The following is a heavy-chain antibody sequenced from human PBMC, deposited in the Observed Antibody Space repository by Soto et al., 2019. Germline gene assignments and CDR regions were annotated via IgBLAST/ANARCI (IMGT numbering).Heavy chain of an antibody. D-gene: IGHD6-19*01. CDR2: ISSSSSYI. V-gene: IGHV3-21*01. CDR1: GFTFSSYS. CDR3: ARDPTAGIAVAESGFDI. J-gene: IGHJ3*02. Sequence: EVQLVESGGGLVKHGGSLRLSCAASGFTFSSYSMNWVRQAPGKGLEWVSSISSSSSYIYYADSVKGRFTISRDNAKNSLYLQMNSRSAEDTAVYYGARDPTAGIAVAESGFDIWGQLTMVTVCS.